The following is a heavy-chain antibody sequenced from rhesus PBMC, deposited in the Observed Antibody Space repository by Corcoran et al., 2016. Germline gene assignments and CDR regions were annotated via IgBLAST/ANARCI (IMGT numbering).Heavy chain of an antibody. CDR3: AKDRDCTGSGCYKLIDY. J-gene: IGHJ4*01. CDR1: GFTFSSYG. V-gene: IGHV3S5*01. D-gene: IGHD2-21*01. Sequence: EVQLVESGGGLVQPGGSLRLSCAASGFTFSSYGMSWVRQAPGKGLEGVSYISNGGGSTYYADSVKGRFTISRDNSKNTLSLQMHSLRAEDTAVYYCAKDRDCTGSGCYKLIDYWGQGVLVTVSS. CDR2: ISNGGGST.